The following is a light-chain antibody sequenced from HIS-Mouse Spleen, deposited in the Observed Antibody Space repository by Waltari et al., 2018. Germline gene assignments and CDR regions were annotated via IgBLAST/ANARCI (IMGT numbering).Light chain of an antibody. CDR1: SSDVGSYNL. V-gene: IGLV2-23*01. CDR3: CSYAGSYPVV. Sequence: QSALTQPASVSGSPGQSITISCTGTSSDVGSYNLVSWYQQHPGKAPKLLIYEGSKRPSGVSNRFSGSKSGNTASLTISGLQAEDEADYYCCSYAGSYPVVFGGGTKLTVL. J-gene: IGLJ2*01. CDR2: EGS.